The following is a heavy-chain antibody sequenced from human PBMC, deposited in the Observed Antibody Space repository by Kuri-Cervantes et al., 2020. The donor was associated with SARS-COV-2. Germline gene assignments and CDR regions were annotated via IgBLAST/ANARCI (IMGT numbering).Heavy chain of an antibody. V-gene: IGHV3-21*01. D-gene: IGHD6-19*01. CDR3: ARGGSSGWYYFDY. CDR1: GFTFSSYS. CDR2: ISSSSSYI. J-gene: IGHJ4*02. Sequence: GGSLRLSCVASGFTFSSYSMNWVRQAPGKGLEWVSSISSSSSYIYYADSVKGRFTISRDNAKNSLYLQMNSLRAEDTAVYYCARGGSSGWYYFDYWGQRTLVTVSS.